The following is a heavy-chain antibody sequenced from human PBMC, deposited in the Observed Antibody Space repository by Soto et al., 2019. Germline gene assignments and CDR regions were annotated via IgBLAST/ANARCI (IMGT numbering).Heavy chain of an antibody. Sequence: PGESLKISCKGSGYSFTSHWIGWVRRMPGKGLEWMGIIFPRDSNTRNSPSFYGQVTISADKSNNTAYLQWNSLKASDTATYYCARNYRYASGCIPDYWGPGTQVPVSS. V-gene: IGHV5-51*01. CDR3: ARNYRYASGCIPDY. J-gene: IGHJ4*02. CDR2: IFPRDSNT. D-gene: IGHD3-16*02. CDR1: GYSFTSHW.